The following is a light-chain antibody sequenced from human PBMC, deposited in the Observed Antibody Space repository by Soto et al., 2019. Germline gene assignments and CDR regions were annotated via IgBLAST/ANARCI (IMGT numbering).Light chain of an antibody. Sequence: DIQMTQSPSSLSASVGDRVTITCRASQSISSYVNWYQQKPGKAPKLLIYAASSLQSGVPSRFSGSGSGTDFTLTISSLQPEDFATYYCQQSYSTPVTFGQVTKLEIK. CDR2: AAS. CDR1: QSISSY. J-gene: IGKJ2*01. CDR3: QQSYSTPVT. V-gene: IGKV1-39*01.